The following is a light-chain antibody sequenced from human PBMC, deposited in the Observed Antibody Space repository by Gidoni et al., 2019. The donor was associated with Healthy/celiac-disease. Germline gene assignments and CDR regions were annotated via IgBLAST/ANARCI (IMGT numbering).Light chain of an antibody. CDR1: QSVSSSY. CDR2: GAS. V-gene: IGKV3-20*01. Sequence: ELVLTQSPGTLSLSPGERATLSCRSSQSVSSSYLAWYQQKPGQAPRLLIYGASSRATGIPDRFSGSGSGTDFTLTISRLEPEDFAVYYCQQYGSSPPEITFGPGTKVDIK. CDR3: QQYGSSPPEIT. J-gene: IGKJ3*01.